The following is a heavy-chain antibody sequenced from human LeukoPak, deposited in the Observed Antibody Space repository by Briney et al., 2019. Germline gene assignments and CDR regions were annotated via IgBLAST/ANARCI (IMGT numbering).Heavy chain of an antibody. CDR3: ARDSTLAPYYGDYAFDY. D-gene: IGHD4-17*01. CDR1: GFTFSSYG. Sequence: PGGSLRLSCAASGFTFSSYGMHWVRQAPGKGLEWVAVIWYDGSNKYYADSVKGRFTISRDNSKNTLYLQMNSLRAEDTAVYYCARDSTLAPYYGDYAFDYWGQGTLVTVSS. V-gene: IGHV3-33*01. CDR2: IWYDGSNK. J-gene: IGHJ4*02.